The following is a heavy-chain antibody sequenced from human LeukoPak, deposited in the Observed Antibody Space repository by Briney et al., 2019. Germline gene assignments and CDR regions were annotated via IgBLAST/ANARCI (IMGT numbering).Heavy chain of an antibody. CDR2: IIPIFGTA. CDR3: ARVRTTVTTLYVGLSGWFXP. Sequence: ASVKVSCKASGGTFSSYAISWVRQAPGQGLEWMGGIIPIFGTANYAQKFQGRVTITADESTSTAYMELSSLRSEDTAVYYCARVRTTVTTLYVGLSGWFXPWGQXTLVTVS. CDR1: GGTFSSYA. J-gene: IGHJ5*02. V-gene: IGHV1-69*13. D-gene: IGHD4-11*01.